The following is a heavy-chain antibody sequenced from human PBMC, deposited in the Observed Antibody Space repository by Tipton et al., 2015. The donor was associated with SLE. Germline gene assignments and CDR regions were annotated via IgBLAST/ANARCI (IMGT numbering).Heavy chain of an antibody. CDR1: GDSLSRYY. J-gene: IGHJ4*02. CDR2: IYTNGNT. Sequence: TLSLTCTVSGDSLSRYYWNWIRQPPGKGLEWIGYIYTNGNTNYNPSLKSRVTISVHTSKNQFSLKLSSVTAADTAVYYCARRRATLRGASLYYFDYWGQGSLVTVSS. V-gene: IGHV4-4*09. D-gene: IGHD3-10*01. CDR3: ARRRATLRGASLYYFDY.